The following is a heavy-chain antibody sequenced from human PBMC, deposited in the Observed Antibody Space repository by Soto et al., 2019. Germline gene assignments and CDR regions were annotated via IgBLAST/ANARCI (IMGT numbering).Heavy chain of an antibody. J-gene: IGHJ5*02. CDR3: ASVNTIFGVVTPFDP. V-gene: IGHV1-46*01. CDR1: GYTFTSYY. CDR2: INPSGGST. Sequence: ASVKVSCKASGYTFTSYYMHWVRQAPGQGLEWMGIINPSGGSTSYAQKFQGRVTMTRDTSTSSVYMELSSLRSEDTAVYYCASVNTIFGVVTPFDPWGQGTLVTVSS. D-gene: IGHD3-3*01.